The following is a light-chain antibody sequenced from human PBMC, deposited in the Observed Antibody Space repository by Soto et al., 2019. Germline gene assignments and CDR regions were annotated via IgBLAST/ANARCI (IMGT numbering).Light chain of an antibody. CDR2: GAS. CDR1: QSVSSN. CDR3: QQYNNWWT. Sequence: EIVMTQSPATLSVSPGERATFSCRSSQSVSSNLASYQQKPGHPPRLLFYGASTRATGIPARLSPSGSGTEFTLTMSSLQSEDFAFYYCQQYNNWWTFGQGTKVEIK. J-gene: IGKJ1*01. V-gene: IGKV3-15*01.